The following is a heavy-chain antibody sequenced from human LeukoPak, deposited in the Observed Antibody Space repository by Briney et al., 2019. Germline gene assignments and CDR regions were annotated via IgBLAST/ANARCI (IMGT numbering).Heavy chain of an antibody. D-gene: IGHD3-10*01. CDR2: IIPIFGTA. CDR3: ASPLDYYGSGSYSYMDV. J-gene: IGHJ6*03. Sequence: GASVKVSCKASGGTFSSYAISWVRQAPGQGLEWMGGIIPIFGTANYAQKFQGRVTITAGKSTSTAYMELSSLRSEDTAVYYCASPLDYYGSGSYSYMDVWGKGTTVTVSS. V-gene: IGHV1-69*06. CDR1: GGTFSSYA.